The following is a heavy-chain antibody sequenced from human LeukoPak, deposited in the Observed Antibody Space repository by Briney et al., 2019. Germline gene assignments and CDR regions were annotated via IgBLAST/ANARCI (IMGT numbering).Heavy chain of an antibody. J-gene: IGHJ5*02. Sequence: SETLSLTCTVSGGSINSGGYYWNWIRQSPGKGLEWIGYIYYSGTTKYNPSLKSRVTISLDTSKNQFSLKLTSVTAADTAVYYCAKEGSGSYFNWFDPWGQGTLVTVSS. CDR1: GGSINSGGYY. D-gene: IGHD1-26*01. V-gene: IGHV4-61*08. CDR3: AKEGSGSYFNWFDP. CDR2: IYYSGTT.